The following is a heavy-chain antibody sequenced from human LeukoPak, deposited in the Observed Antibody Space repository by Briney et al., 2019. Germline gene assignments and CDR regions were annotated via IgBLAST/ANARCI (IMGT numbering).Heavy chain of an antibody. CDR3: AREHSGYYIPNMDV. J-gene: IGHJ6*03. CDR2: IYSSGST. D-gene: IGHD2/OR15-2a*01. V-gene: IGHV4-61*02. CDR1: GGSISSGSYD. Sequence: SETLSLTCTVSGGSISSGSYDWDWLRQPAGKGLEWIVRIYSSGSTNYHPSLKSRVTMSVDTSKNQFYLKLSSVTAADTAVYYCAREHSGYYIPNMDVWGKGTTVTVSS.